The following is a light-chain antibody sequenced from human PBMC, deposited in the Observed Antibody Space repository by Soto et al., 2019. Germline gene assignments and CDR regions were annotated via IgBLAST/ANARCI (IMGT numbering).Light chain of an antibody. CDR1: SSDVGGYNF. CDR3: SSYTLRNTLVL. CDR2: EVS. V-gene: IGLV2-14*01. J-gene: IGLJ3*02. Sequence: QSALTQPASVSGSPGQSITICCTGTSSDVGGYNFVSWYQQHPGKAPRLIIYEVSSRPSGVSYRFSGSKSGNTASLTISGLQAEDEADYYCSSYTLRNTLVLFGGGTKVTVL.